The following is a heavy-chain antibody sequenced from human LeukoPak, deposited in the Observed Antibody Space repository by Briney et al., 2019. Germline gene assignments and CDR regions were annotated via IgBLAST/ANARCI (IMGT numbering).Heavy chain of an antibody. J-gene: IGHJ3*02. CDR2: ITSSSDYI. CDR3: VGSPPFSAFDI. CDR1: GFTFSNYA. Sequence: GGSLRLSCAASGFTFSNYAMSWVRQAPGKGLEWVSLITSSSDYIFYADSVKGRFTISRENARNSLYLEMNSLRAEDTAGYYCVGSPPFSAFDIWGQGTMVTVSS. V-gene: IGHV3-21*06.